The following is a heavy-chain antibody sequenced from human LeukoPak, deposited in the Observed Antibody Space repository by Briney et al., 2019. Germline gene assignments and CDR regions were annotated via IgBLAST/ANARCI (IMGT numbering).Heavy chain of an antibody. Sequence: SETLSLTCTVSGGSIYSYYWSWIRHPAGKGLEWIEYIYTSGSTNYNPSLKSRVTISVDTSKNQFSLKLNSVTAADTAVYYCARDFSGYSKFDYWGQGVLVTVSS. V-gene: IGHV4-4*07. D-gene: IGHD5-12*01. CDR1: GGSIYSYY. CDR3: ARDFSGYSKFDY. CDR2: IYTSGST. J-gene: IGHJ4*02.